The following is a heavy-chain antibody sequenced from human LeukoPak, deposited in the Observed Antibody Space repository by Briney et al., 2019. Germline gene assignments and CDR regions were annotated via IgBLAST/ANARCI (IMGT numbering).Heavy chain of an antibody. V-gene: IGHV4-59*01. Sequence: SETLSLTCTVSGGSISSYYWSWIRQPPGKGLQWIGYIYYSGSTNYNPSLKSRVTISVDTSKNQFSLKLSSVTAADTAVYYCARSSEGRYYYDSSGYSYYYYYMDVWGKGTTVTISS. CDR2: IYYSGST. CDR3: ARSSEGRYYYDSSGYSYYYYYMDV. J-gene: IGHJ6*03. CDR1: GGSISSYY. D-gene: IGHD3-22*01.